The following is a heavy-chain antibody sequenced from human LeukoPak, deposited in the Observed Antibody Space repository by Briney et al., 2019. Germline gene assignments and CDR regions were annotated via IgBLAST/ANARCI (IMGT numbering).Heavy chain of an antibody. D-gene: IGHD2-2*02. V-gene: IGHV1-18*01. J-gene: IGHJ6*02. CDR1: GYTFTSYG. Sequence: ASVKVSCKASGYTFTSYGISWVRQAPGQGLEWMGWISAYNGNTNYAQKLQGRVTMTTDTSTSTAYMELRSLRSDDTAVYYCARDGYCSSTGCYKIYYYYGMDVWGQGTTVTVSS. CDR2: ISAYNGNT. CDR3: ARDGYCSSTGCYKIYYYYGMDV.